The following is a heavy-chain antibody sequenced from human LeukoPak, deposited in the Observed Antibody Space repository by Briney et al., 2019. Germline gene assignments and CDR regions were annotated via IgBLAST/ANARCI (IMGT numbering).Heavy chain of an antibody. J-gene: IGHJ3*02. D-gene: IGHD6-19*01. CDR1: GFTFSSYS. V-gene: IGHV3-21*01. Sequence: GGSLRLSCAASGFTFSSYSMNWVRQAPGKGLEWVSSISSSSSYIYYADSVKGRFTISRDNAKNSLYLQMNSLRAEDTAVYYCARDLRIAVAGDAFDIWGQGTMVTVSS. CDR3: ARDLRIAVAGDAFDI. CDR2: ISSSSSYI.